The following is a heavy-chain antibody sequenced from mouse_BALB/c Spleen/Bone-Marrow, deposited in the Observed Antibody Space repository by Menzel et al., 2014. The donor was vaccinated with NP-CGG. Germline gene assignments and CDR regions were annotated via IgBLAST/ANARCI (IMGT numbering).Heavy chain of an antibody. D-gene: IGHD1-1*01. J-gene: IGHJ4*01. CDR2: ISSGGTT. CDR1: GFTFSGYA. V-gene: IGHV5-6-5*01. Sequence: EVKVVGSGGGLVKPGGSLKLSCAASGFTFSGYAMSWVRQTPEKRLEWVASISSGGTTYYPDSVKGRFTISRDNARNILYLQMSSLRSEDTAMYYCAGITTVDYWGQGTSVTVSS. CDR3: AGITTVDY.